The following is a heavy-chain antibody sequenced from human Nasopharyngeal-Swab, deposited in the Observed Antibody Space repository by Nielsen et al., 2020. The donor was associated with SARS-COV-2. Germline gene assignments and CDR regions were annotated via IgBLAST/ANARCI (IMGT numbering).Heavy chain of an antibody. D-gene: IGHD3-22*01. J-gene: IGHJ4*02. V-gene: IGHV1-18*01. CDR2: ISAYNGNT. CDR3: ARDTFYYYDSSGYYLFAGGLDY. CDR1: GYTFTSYG. Sequence: ASVKVSCKASGYTFTSYGISGVRQAPGQGLEWMGWISAYNGNTNYAQKLQGRVTMTTDTSTSTAYMELRSLRSDDTAVYYCARDTFYYYDSSGYYLFAGGLDYWGQGTLVTVSP.